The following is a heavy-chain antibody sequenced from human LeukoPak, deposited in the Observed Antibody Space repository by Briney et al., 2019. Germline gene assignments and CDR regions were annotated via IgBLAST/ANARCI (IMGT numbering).Heavy chain of an antibody. Sequence: ASVKVSCKASGYTFIDDYIYWVRQAPGQGLEWMGWINPNSGGTKYAQKFQGRVTMTRDTSISTAYMDLSKLRSDDTAVYYCANTDGDTAMDWGQGTLVTVSS. CDR3: ANTDGDTAMD. V-gene: IGHV1-2*02. CDR1: GYTFIDDY. D-gene: IGHD5-18*01. CDR2: INPNSGGT. J-gene: IGHJ4*02.